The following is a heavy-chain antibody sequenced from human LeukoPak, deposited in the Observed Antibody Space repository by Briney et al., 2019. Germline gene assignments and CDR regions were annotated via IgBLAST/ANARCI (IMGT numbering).Heavy chain of an antibody. J-gene: IGHJ5*02. CDR3: ARGSSLLDYGDPLKWFDP. CDR1: GYTFSNYA. CDR2: INSGNGNT. Sequence: GASVKVSCKASGYTFSNYAMHWVRQAPGQRLEWMGWINSGNGNTMYAQKFQGRVTITRDTFASTAYMELSSLRSEDTAVYYCARGSSLLDYGDPLKWFDPWGQGTLVTVSS. V-gene: IGHV1-3*04. D-gene: IGHD4-17*01.